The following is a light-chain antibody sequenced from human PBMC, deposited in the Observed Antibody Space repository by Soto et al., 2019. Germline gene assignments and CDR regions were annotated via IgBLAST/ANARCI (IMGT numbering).Light chain of an antibody. Sequence: EIVLTQSPGTLSFSTGERATLSCRASQSVSSSYLAWYQQKPGQPPRLLIYGASSRATGIPDRFSASGSGTDFTLTISRLEPVDYAVFYCQHDDSLPITVGQGTRLEIK. CDR2: GAS. CDR1: QSVSSSY. CDR3: QHDDSLPIT. J-gene: IGKJ5*01. V-gene: IGKV3-20*01.